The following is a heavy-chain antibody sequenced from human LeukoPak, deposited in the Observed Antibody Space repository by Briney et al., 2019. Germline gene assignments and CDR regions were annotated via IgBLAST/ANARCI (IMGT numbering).Heavy chain of an antibody. CDR2: IYYSGST. CDR1: GGSISSSTYH. V-gene: IGHV4-39*01. Sequence: SETLSLTCAVSGGSISSSTYHWGWIRQPPGEGLEWIGTIYYSGSTYYNPSLKSRVTISIDTSKNQFSLKLSSVTAADTAVYYCARGRPARFGFHNWFDPWGQGTLVTVSS. J-gene: IGHJ5*02. CDR3: ARGRPARFGFHNWFDP. D-gene: IGHD3-10*01.